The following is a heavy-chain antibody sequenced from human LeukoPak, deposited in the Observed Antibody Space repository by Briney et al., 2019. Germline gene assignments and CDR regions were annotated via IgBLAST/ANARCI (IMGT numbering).Heavy chain of an antibody. J-gene: IGHJ3*02. D-gene: IGHD3-16*01. CDR1: GFTFSSYW. Sequence: GGSLRLSCAASGFTFSSYWMHWVCQAPGKGLVWVSRINTDGSSTSYADSVKGRFTMSRDTAKNSLYLQMNSLRAEDTAVYYCARDCMGGLDDAFDIWGQGTTVTVSS. CDR3: ARDCMGGLDDAFDI. CDR2: INTDGSST. V-gene: IGHV3-74*01.